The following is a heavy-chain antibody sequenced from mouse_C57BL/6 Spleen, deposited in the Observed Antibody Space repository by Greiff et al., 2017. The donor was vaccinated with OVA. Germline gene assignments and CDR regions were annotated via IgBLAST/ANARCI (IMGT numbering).Heavy chain of an antibody. CDR2: IDPSDSET. J-gene: IGHJ3*01. D-gene: IGHD2-1*01. Sequence: QVQLQQPGAELVRPGSSVKLSCQASGYTFTSYWMHWVKQRPIQGLEWIGNIDPSDSETHYNQKFKDKATLTVDKSSSTAYMQLSSLTSEDSAVYYCARSDYGNYGAWFAYWGQGTLVTVSA. V-gene: IGHV1-52*01. CDR1: GYTFTSYW. CDR3: ARSDYGNYGAWFAY.